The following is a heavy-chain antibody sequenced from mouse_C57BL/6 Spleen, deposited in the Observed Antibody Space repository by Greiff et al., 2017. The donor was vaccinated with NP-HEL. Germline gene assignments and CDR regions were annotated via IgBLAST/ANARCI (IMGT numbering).Heavy chain of an antibody. J-gene: IGHJ4*01. CDR1: GYTFTSYT. CDR2: INPSSGYT. CDR3: AREGAYDYAMDY. D-gene: IGHD2-12*01. Sequence: QVQLQQSGAELARPGASVKMSCKASGYTFTSYTMHWVKQRPGQGLEWIGYINPSSGYTKYNQKFKDKATLTADKSSSTAYMQLSSLTSEDSAVYYCAREGAYDYAMDYWGQGTSVTVSS. V-gene: IGHV1-4*01.